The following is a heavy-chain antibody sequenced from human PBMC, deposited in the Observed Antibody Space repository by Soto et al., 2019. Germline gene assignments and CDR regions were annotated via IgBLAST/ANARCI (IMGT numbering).Heavy chain of an antibody. V-gene: IGHV3-30-3*01. D-gene: IGHD3-9*01. CDR2: ISYDGSNK. J-gene: IGHJ5*02. Sequence: ALRGSWAASGCTVSSYAMHWVRQAPGKGLEWVAVISYDGSNKYYADSVKGRFTISRDNSKNTLYLQMNSLRAEDTAVYYCARTSPGYDILTTGWFDPWGQGTLVTVSS. CDR1: GCTVSSYA. CDR3: ARTSPGYDILTTGWFDP.